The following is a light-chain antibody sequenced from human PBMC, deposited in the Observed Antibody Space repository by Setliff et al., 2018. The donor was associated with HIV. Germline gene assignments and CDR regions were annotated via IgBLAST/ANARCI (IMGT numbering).Light chain of an antibody. CDR3: QTWGSGSVL. CDR1: SGHSSYA. J-gene: IGLJ2*01. CDR2: VNSDGSH. V-gene: IGLV4-69*01. Sequence: QPVLTQSPSASASLGASVKLTCTLSSGHSSYAIAWHQQQPEKGPRYLMKVNSDGSHNKGDGIPDRFSASSSGAERYLTISSLQSEDEADYYCQTWGSGSVLFGGGTKVTVL.